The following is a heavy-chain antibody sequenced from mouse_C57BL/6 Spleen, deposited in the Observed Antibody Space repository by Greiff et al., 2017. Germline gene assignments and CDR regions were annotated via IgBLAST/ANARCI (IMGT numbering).Heavy chain of an antibody. CDR2: IYPRDGST. CDR3: ASRWDWDYFDY. J-gene: IGHJ2*01. V-gene: IGHV1-85*01. Sequence: VMLVESGPELVKPGASVKLSCKASGYTFTSYDINWVKQRPGQGLEWIGWIYPRDGSTKYNEKFKGKATLTVDTSSSTAYMELHSLTSEDSAVYFCASRWDWDYFDYWGQGTTLTVSS. D-gene: IGHD4-1*01. CDR1: GYTFTSYD.